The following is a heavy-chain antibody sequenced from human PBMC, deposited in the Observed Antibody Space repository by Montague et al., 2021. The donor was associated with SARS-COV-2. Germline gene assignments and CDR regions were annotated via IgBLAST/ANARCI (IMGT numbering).Heavy chain of an antibody. CDR3: ARATRSIVVLNWFDP. Sequence: TLSLTCPVSGGSISSGGYYWSWIRQHPGKGLEWKGYIYESGSTYHTPSLKSRVTISVDTSKNQFTLKLSSVTAAETAVYYCARATRSIVVLNWFDPWGQGTTVTVSS. CDR1: GGSISSGGYY. CDR2: IYESGST. J-gene: IGHJ5*01. V-gene: IGHV4-31*03. D-gene: IGHD3-22*01.